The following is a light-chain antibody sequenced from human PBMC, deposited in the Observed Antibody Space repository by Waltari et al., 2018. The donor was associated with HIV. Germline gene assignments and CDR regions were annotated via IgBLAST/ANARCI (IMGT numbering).Light chain of an antibody. V-gene: IGLV2-8*01. Sequence: QSALTQPPPASGSPGQSVTISCTGTSSDVGGYTYVSWYQQHPGKAPKLMIYEVSKRPSGVPDRFSGSKSGNTASLTVSGLQAEDEADYYCSSYAGSNNLVFGGGTKLTVL. CDR3: SSYAGSNNLV. CDR2: EVS. CDR1: SSDVGGYTY. J-gene: IGLJ2*01.